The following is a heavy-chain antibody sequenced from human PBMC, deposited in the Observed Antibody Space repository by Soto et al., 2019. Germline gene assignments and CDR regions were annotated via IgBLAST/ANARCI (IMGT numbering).Heavy chain of an antibody. J-gene: IGHJ4*02. D-gene: IGHD3-3*01. CDR3: ARVAPLTRGYFDY. V-gene: IGHV1-18*01. CDR2: ISAYNGNT. Sequence: ASVKVSCKASGYTFINYGISWVRQAPGQGLEWMGWISAYNGNTNYAQKFQGRVTITRDTSASTAYMELSSLRSEDTAVYYCARVAPLTRGYFDYWGQGTLVTVSS. CDR1: GYTFINYG.